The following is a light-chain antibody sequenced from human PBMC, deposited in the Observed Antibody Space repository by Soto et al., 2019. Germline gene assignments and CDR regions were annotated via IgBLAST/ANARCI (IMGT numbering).Light chain of an antibody. V-gene: IGLV2-8*01. CDR1: SSDVGGYNF. CDR3: SSYAGSNIVV. J-gene: IGLJ2*01. CDR2: EVS. Sequence: QSALTQPPSASGSPGQSVTISCTGTSSDVGGYNFVYWYQQHPEKAPKLMIYEVSERPSGVPDRFSGSKSGNTASLTVSGLHAEDEDDYYCSSYAGSNIVVFGGGTKLTVL.